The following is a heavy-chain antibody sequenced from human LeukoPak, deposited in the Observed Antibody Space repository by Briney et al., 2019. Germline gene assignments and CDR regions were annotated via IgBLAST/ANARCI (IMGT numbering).Heavy chain of an antibody. CDR1: GGSISSYY. Sequence: PSETLSLTCTVSGGSISSYYWSWIRQPPGKGLEWIGNIYYSGSTNYNPSLKSRVTISVDTSKNQFSLKLSSVTAADTAVYYCARRSGIYDSSGGLDYWGQGTLVTVCS. CDR2: IYYSGST. CDR3: ARRSGIYDSSGGLDY. V-gene: IGHV4-59*08. D-gene: IGHD3-22*01. J-gene: IGHJ4*02.